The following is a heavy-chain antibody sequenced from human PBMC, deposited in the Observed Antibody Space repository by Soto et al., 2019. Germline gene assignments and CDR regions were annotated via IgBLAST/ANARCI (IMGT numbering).Heavy chain of an antibody. J-gene: IGHJ5*02. Sequence: QITLKESGPTLAKPTQTLTLTCTFSGFSLIGGGGGVGCIRQPPGKALEWVALIYWNDDKRYSPSLKSSLTITKDNSKNQVVLTMTNVDPEDTATYYCAHKMDTVDWFGPWGRGTLVTVSS. CDR1: GFSLIGGGGG. CDR3: AHKMDTVDWFGP. CDR2: IYWNDDK. V-gene: IGHV2-5*01. D-gene: IGHD5-18*01.